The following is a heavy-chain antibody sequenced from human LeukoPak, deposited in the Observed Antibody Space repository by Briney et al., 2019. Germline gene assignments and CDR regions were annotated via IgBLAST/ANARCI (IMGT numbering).Heavy chain of an antibody. CDR3: AKDRAYSSSGYGMDV. D-gene: IGHD6-6*01. V-gene: IGHV3-48*01. CDR2: ITNSGNSK. CDR1: EFTFSSYS. Sequence: GGSLRLSCAASEFTFSSYSMNWVRQAPGKGLEWVSYITNSGNSKSYADSVKGRFTISRDNTKNSLYLQMNSLRAEDTALYYCAKDRAYSSSGYGMDVWGQGTTVTVSS. J-gene: IGHJ6*02.